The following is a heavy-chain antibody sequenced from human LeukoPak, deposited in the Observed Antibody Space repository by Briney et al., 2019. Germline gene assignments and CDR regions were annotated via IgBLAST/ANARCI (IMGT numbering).Heavy chain of an antibody. CDR1: GGTFRSHI. Sequence: SVKVSCKTFGGTFRSHIFSWVRQAPGQGLEWMGKITPIIDSAKYSQKFRDRLRITGDLSTGTAYMELSSLTPEDTALYYCTRVNLRGSQYNWFDPWGQGTLVIVSS. CDR2: ITPIIDSA. CDR3: TRVNLRGSQYNWFDP. D-gene: IGHD1-26*01. V-gene: IGHV1-69*08. J-gene: IGHJ5*02.